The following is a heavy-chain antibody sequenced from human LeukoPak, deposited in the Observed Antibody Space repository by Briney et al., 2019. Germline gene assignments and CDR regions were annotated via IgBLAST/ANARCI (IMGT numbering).Heavy chain of an antibody. J-gene: IGHJ4*02. Sequence: SETLSLTCAVYGGSFRGYYWSWIRQPPGKGLEWIGEINHSGSTNYNPSLKSRVTISVDTSKNQFSLKLSSVTAADTAVYYCARGGYSDFDYWGQGTLVTVSS. D-gene: IGHD4-11*01. V-gene: IGHV4-34*01. CDR2: INHSGST. CDR3: ARGGYSDFDY. CDR1: GGSFRGYY.